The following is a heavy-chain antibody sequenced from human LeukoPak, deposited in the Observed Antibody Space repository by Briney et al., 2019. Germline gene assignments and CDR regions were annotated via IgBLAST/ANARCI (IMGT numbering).Heavy chain of an antibody. J-gene: IGHJ5*02. CDR2: INHSGST. Sequence: PGGSLRLSCVASGFNFGGYAMAWVRQPPGKGLEWIGEINHSGSTNYNPSLKSRVTISVDTSKNQFSLKLSSVTAADTAVYYCARGIVLMVYAPTSGWFDPWGQGTLVTVSS. CDR1: GFNFGGYA. V-gene: IGHV4-34*01. CDR3: ARGIVLMVYAPTSGWFDP. D-gene: IGHD2-8*01.